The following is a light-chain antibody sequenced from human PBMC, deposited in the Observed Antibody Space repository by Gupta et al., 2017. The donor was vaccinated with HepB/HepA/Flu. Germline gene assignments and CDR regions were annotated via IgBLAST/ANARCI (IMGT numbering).Light chain of an antibody. CDR2: WAS. CDR1: QSLLVRSNNKNY. V-gene: IGKV4-1*01. Sequence: DIVMTQSPCSLSVSLGERATINCKSSQSLLVRSNNKNYLAWYQQKPGPPPKLLIYWASTRESGVPDTFSGSGSARDFSLTIISLLAEDVAVYYCHQGVSTRVSFGGGTKVEIK. J-gene: IGKJ4*01. CDR3: HQGVSTRVS.